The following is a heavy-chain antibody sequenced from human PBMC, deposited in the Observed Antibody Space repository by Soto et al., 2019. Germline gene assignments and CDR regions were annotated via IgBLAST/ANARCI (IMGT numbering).Heavy chain of an antibody. J-gene: IGHJ4*02. V-gene: IGHV4-39*01. CDR3: ARRGLVGATTFDY. Sequence: QLQLQESGPGLVKPSETLSLTCTVSGGSISSSRSYWGWIRQPPGKGLECIGSIYYSGSTYYSPSLKSRVTMSVDTSKNQFSLKLSSVTAADTAVYYCARRGLVGATTFDYWGQGTLVTVSS. D-gene: IGHD1-26*01. CDR2: IYYSGST. CDR1: GGSISSSRSY.